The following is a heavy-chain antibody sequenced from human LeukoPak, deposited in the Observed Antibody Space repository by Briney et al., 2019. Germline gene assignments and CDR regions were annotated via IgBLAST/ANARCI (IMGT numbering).Heavy chain of an antibody. J-gene: IGHJ5*02. CDR1: GFTFSSYS. CDR2: ISSSSSCI. D-gene: IGHD1-26*01. Sequence: PGGSLRLSCAASGFTFSSYSMSWVRQAPGKGLEWVSSISSSSSCIYYADSVKGRFTISRDNAKNSLYLQMNSLRAEDTAVYYCARAVGLTDWFDPWGQGTLVTVSS. CDR3: ARAVGLTDWFDP. V-gene: IGHV3-21*01.